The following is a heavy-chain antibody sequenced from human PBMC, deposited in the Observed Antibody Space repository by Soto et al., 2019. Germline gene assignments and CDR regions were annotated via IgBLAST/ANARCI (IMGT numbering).Heavy chain of an antibody. V-gene: IGHV1-24*01. CDR2: FDPEDGET. CDR1: GYTLTELS. CDR3: AKAAGLINYYDSSGHGWFDP. D-gene: IGHD3-22*01. J-gene: IGHJ5*02. Sequence: ASVKVSCKVSGYTLTELSMHWVRQAPGKGLEWMGGFDPEDGETIYAQKFQGRVTMTEDTSTDTAYMELSSLRSEDTAVYYCAKAAGLINYYDSSGHGWFDPWGQGTLVTVSS.